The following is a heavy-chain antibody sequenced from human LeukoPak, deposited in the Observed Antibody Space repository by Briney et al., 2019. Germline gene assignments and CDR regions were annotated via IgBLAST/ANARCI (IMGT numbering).Heavy chain of an antibody. CDR2: ISSNGGTT. V-gene: IGHV3-64D*09. J-gene: IGHJ4*02. CDR3: VRDPAAYYYDSTFDY. CDR1: GFTFSNHP. Sequence: GGSLRLSCSASGFTFSNHPMHWVRPAPGKGLEFVAAISSNGGTTYHADSVEGRFAISRDNSKNTLFLQMTFLRIEDTAVYYCVRDPAAYYYDSTFDYWGQGTLVTVSA. D-gene: IGHD3-22*01.